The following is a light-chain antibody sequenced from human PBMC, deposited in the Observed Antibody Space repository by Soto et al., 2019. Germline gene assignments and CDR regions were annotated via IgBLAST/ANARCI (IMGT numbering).Light chain of an antibody. CDR2: SAS. J-gene: IGKJ4*01. CDR3: QQRSNWPLT. V-gene: IGKV3-11*01. Sequence: EIVLTQSPATLSLSPGERATLSCRASQSVSRYLAWYQQKPGQAPRLLIYSASNRATGIPARFGGSGSGTDFTLTISSLDPEDFAVYYCQQRSNWPLTFGGGTKVEIK. CDR1: QSVSRY.